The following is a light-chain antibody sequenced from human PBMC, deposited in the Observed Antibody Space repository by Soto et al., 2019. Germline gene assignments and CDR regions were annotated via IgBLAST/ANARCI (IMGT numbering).Light chain of an antibody. CDR2: VAS. CDR1: QGISSW. Sequence: DIQMPQSPSSVSASVGDRVTITCRASQGISSWLAWYQQKPGKAPKLLIYVASSLQSGVPSRCSGRGSGTDFTRTVSSLQPEDFATYYCHQANSVPRTCGQWTKVEIK. V-gene: IGKV1-12*01. CDR3: HQANSVPRT. J-gene: IGKJ1*01.